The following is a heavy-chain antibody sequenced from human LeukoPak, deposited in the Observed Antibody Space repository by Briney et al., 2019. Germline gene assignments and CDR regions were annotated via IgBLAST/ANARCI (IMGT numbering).Heavy chain of an antibody. CDR3: ARGREVRGVTNWFDP. Sequence: PSETLSLTCAVYGGSFSGYYWSWIRQPPGNGLEGIGEINNSGSTNYNPSLKSRVTISVDTSNNQFSLKLSSLTAADTAVYYCARGREVRGVTNWFDPWGQGTLVTVSS. J-gene: IGHJ5*02. D-gene: IGHD3-10*01. CDR1: GGSFSGYY. CDR2: INNSGST. V-gene: IGHV4-34*01.